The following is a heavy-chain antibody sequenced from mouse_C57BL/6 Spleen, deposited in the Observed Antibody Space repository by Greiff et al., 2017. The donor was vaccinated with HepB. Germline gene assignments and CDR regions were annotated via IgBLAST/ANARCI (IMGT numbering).Heavy chain of an antibody. D-gene: IGHD1-1*01. CDR2: FYPGSGSI. CDR3: ARHEEDYYGSSSLAY. Sequence: QVQLQQSGAELVKPGASVKLSCKASGYTFTEYTIHWVKQRSGKGLEWIGWFYPGSGSIKYNEKFKDKATLTADKSFSTVYMELSRLTSEDSAVYFCARHEEDYYGSSSLAYWGQGTLVTVSA. CDR1: GYTFTEYT. V-gene: IGHV1-62-2*01. J-gene: IGHJ3*01.